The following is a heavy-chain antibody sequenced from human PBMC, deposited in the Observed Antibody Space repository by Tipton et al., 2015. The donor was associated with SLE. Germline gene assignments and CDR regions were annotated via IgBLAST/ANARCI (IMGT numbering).Heavy chain of an antibody. CDR3: ARAYGSSLADYFDH. J-gene: IGHJ4*02. CDR1: GGSINSGGYS. CDR2: IYHSGTI. Sequence: TLSLTCAVSGGSINSGGYSWSWIRQPPGKGLEWIGYIYHSGTIYYNPSLRSRVTMSVDTSKNQFSLKVTSVTAADTAIYYCARAYGSSLADYFDHWGQGTLVSVSS. D-gene: IGHD6-13*01. V-gene: IGHV4-30-2*02.